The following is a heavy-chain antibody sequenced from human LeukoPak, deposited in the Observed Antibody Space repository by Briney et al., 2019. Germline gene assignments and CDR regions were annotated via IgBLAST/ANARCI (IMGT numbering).Heavy chain of an antibody. CDR3: ARDHEDCSSASCYD. J-gene: IGHJ4*02. Sequence: ASVKVSCKASGYTFIGYFMNWVRQAPGQGLEWMGRINPNSGGTNYAQKFQGRVTVTRDTSISTAYMELSRLRSDDTAVYYCARDHEDCSSASCYDWGQGTLVTVSS. CDR1: GYTFIGYF. CDR2: INPNSGGT. D-gene: IGHD2-2*01. V-gene: IGHV1-2*06.